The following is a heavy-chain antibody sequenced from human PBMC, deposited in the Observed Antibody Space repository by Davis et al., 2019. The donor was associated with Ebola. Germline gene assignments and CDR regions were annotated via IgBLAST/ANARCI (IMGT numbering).Heavy chain of an antibody. V-gene: IGHV3-7*03. D-gene: IGHD3-3*01. Sequence: GESLKISCAASGFTFSSYAMSWVRQAPGKGLEWVANIKQDGSEKYYVDSVKGRFTISRDNAKNSLYLQMNSLRAEDTAVYYCARDGVITIFGRLSWGQGTLVTVSS. CDR2: IKQDGSEK. J-gene: IGHJ4*02. CDR1: GFTFSSYA. CDR3: ARDGVITIFGRLS.